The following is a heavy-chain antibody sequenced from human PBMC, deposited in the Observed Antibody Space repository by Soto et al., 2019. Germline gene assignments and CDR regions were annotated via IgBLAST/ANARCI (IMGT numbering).Heavy chain of an antibody. CDR2: IIPIFGTA. CDR1: GGTFSSYA. D-gene: IGHD3-9*01. Sequence: SVKVSCKASGGTFSSYAISWVRQAPGQGLEWMGGIIPIFGTANYAQKFQGRVTITADESTSTAYMELSSLRSEDTAVYYCARGNYDILTGYYMSPPSYYYYYGMDVWGQGTTVTVSS. V-gene: IGHV1-69*13. J-gene: IGHJ6*02. CDR3: ARGNYDILTGYYMSPPSYYYYYGMDV.